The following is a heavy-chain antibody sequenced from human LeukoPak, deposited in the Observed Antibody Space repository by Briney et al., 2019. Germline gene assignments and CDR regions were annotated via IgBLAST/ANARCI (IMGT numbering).Heavy chain of an antibody. CDR3: VRDIGSYPPER. V-gene: IGHV3-53*01. J-gene: IGHJ4*02. CDR1: GFTFSSYA. D-gene: IGHD3-10*01. Sequence: PGGYLRLSCAASGFTFSSYAMSWVRQAPGKGLEWVSLMYSHGLTSYGDSVRGRFTISRDTSKNTLHLQMNSLRAEDTAIYYCVRDIGSYPPERWGQGTLVTVSS. CDR2: MYSHGLT.